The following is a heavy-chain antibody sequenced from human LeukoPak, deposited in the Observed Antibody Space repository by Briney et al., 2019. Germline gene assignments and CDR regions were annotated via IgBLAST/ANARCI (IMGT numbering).Heavy chain of an antibody. J-gene: IGHJ6*03. V-gene: IGHV3-20*04. D-gene: IGHD3-3*01. CDR1: GFTFDDYG. CDR2: INWNGGST. Sequence: GGSLRLSCAASGFTFDDYGMSWVRQAPGKGLEWVSGINWNGGSTGYADSVKGRFTISRDNAKNSLYLQMNSLRAEDTALYYCARDSPYDFWSGYPYYYYYMDVWGKGTTVTVSS. CDR3: ARDSPYDFWSGYPYYYYYMDV.